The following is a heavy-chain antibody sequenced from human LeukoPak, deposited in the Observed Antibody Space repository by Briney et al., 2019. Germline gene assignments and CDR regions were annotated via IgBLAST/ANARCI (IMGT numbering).Heavy chain of an antibody. Sequence: ASVKVSCKASGYTFTSYGISWVRQAPGQGLEWMGCISAYNGNTNYAQKLQGRVTMTTDTSTSTAYMELRSLRSDDTAVYYCARVQYRGVCSSTSRRLKLNWFDPWGQGTLVTVSS. CDR3: ARVQYRGVCSSTSRRLKLNWFDP. J-gene: IGHJ5*02. CDR2: ISAYNGNT. D-gene: IGHD2-2*01. CDR1: GYTFTSYG. V-gene: IGHV1-18*04.